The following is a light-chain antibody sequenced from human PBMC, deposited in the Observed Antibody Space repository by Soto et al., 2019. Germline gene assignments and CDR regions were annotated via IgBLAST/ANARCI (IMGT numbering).Light chain of an antibody. J-gene: IGLJ1*01. CDR1: SIGSKS. CDR2: DDS. V-gene: IGLV3-21*02. CDR3: QVWIGPSDHPGV. Sequence: SYELPQPPSVSVAPGQTARITCEGDSIGSKSVHWYQQKPGQAPVLVVYDDSGRPSGIPERFSGSNSGNTASLTLSRVEAGDEADYYCQVWIGPSDHPGVFGTGTKVTVL.